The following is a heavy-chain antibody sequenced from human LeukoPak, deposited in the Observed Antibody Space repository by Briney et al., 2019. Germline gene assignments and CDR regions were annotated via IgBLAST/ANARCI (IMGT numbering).Heavy chain of an antibody. D-gene: IGHD5-18*01. Sequence: GESLKISCKGSGYSFPNYWIGWVRQMPGKGLEWIGIVYPATSDTTYSPSFQGQVSISADKSSSTAYLQWSSLKASDTAIYYCARPKTLGGYNYEFEFWGQGTLVTVSS. CDR2: VYPATSDT. J-gene: IGHJ4*02. V-gene: IGHV5-51*01. CDR3: ARPKTLGGYNYEFEF. CDR1: GYSFPNYW.